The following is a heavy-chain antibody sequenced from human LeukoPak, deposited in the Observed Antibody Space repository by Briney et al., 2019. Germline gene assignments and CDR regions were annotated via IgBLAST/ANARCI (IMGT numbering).Heavy chain of an antibody. D-gene: IGHD4-17*01. Sequence: SETLSLTCTVSGGSIISGDYYRGWIRQPPGKDLEWIGYIYYTGSTYYNPSLKSRVTISVDTSKNQYSLKLSSVTAADTAVYYCARTSGDYAYYFDCWGQGTLVTVSS. CDR2: IYYTGST. CDR1: GGSIISGDYY. J-gene: IGHJ4*02. CDR3: ARTSGDYAYYFDC. V-gene: IGHV4-30-4*01.